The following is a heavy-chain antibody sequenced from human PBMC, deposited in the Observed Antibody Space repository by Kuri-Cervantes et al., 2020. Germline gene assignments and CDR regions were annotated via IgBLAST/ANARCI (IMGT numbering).Heavy chain of an antibody. CDR2: IWYDGSNE. CDR1: GFTFSSYG. J-gene: IGHJ4*02. V-gene: IGHV3-33*01. CDR3: ARVKQLVNYFYFDY. Sequence: GESLKISCAASGFTFSSYGMHWVRQAPGKGLEWVVFIWYDGSNEYYADSVKGRITISRDNSKNTLYLQMNSLRAEDTAVYYCARVKQLVNYFYFDYWGQGTLVTVSS. D-gene: IGHD6-13*01.